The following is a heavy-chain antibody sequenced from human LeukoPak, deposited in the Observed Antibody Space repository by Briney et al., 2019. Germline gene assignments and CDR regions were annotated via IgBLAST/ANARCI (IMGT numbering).Heavy chain of an antibody. Sequence: ASVKVSCKASGYTFTGYYMHWVRQAPGQGLEWMGWINPNSGGTNYAQKFQGRVTMTRDTSISTAYMELSRLRSDDTAVYYCARDRLVIISPANWFDPWGQRTLVTVSS. CDR2: INPNSGGT. D-gene: IGHD3-9*01. V-gene: IGHV1-2*02. J-gene: IGHJ5*02. CDR3: ARDRLVIISPANWFDP. CDR1: GYTFTGYY.